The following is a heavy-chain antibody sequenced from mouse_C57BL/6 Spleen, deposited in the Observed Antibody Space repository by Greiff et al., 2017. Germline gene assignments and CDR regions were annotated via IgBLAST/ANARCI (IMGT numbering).Heavy chain of an antibody. Sequence: QVQLKQSGAELVKPGASVKLSCKASGYTFTEYTIHWVKQRSGQGLEWIGWFYPGSGSIKYNEKFKDKATLTADKSSSTVYMELSRLTSEDSAVYFCARHEETGYYGSGAMDYWGQGTSVTVSS. CDR2: FYPGSGSI. CDR3: ARHEETGYYGSGAMDY. CDR1: GYTFTEYT. D-gene: IGHD1-1*01. J-gene: IGHJ4*01. V-gene: IGHV1-62-2*01.